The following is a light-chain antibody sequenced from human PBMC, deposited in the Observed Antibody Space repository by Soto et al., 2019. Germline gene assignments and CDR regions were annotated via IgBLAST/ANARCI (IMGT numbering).Light chain of an antibody. CDR3: QQYNDYPWT. Sequence: DIQMTQSPSTLSASVGDRVTITCRASQSISSWLAWYQQKPGKAPNLLIYKASTLQSGVPSRFSGGGSGTEFTLTVSSLQPYDFAIYYCQQYNDYPWTFGQGTKVEI. J-gene: IGKJ1*01. CDR1: QSISSW. V-gene: IGKV1-5*03. CDR2: KAS.